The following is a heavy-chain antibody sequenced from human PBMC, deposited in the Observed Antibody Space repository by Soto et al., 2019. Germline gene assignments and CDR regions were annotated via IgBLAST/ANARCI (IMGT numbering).Heavy chain of an antibody. J-gene: IGHJ4*02. CDR3: ARGAPRVGATTFYLWN. CDR1: GGTFSSYA. Sequence: QVQLVQSGAEVKKPGSSVKVSCKASGGTFSSYAISWVRQAPGQGLEWMGGIIPIFGTANYAQKFQGRVTITADESTSTAYMELSGLRSEDTAVYYCARGAPRVGATTFYLWNWGQGTLVTVSS. CDR2: IIPIFGTA. D-gene: IGHD1-26*01. V-gene: IGHV1-69*01.